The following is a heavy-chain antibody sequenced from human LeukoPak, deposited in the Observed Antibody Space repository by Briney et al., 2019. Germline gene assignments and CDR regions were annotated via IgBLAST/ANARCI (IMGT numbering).Heavy chain of an antibody. CDR3: ARGGDGYTTRSSFYFDY. CDR2: IYHSGST. D-gene: IGHD5-24*01. CDR1: GYSISSGYY. V-gene: IGHV4-38-2*02. Sequence: SETLSLTCTVSGYSISSGYYWGWIRQPPGKGLEWIGSIYHSGSTYYNPSLKSRVTISVDTSKNQFCLKLSSVTAAGTALYYSARGGDGYTTRSSFYFDYWGQGTLVTVSS. J-gene: IGHJ4*02.